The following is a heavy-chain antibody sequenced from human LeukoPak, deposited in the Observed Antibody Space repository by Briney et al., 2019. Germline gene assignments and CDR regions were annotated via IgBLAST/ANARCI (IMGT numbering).Heavy chain of an antibody. CDR3: AREHSGGGNYYDSSGYYRSFDY. CDR2: FASNGDST. CDR1: GFTFRTYA. V-gene: IGHV3-64D*09. J-gene: IGHJ4*02. Sequence: GGSLRLSCSASGFTFRTYAMHWVRQAPGKGLEYVSGFASNGDSTYYADSVKGRFTISKDNSKNTLYLQMSSLRPEDTAVYYCAREHSGGGNYYDSSGYYRSFDYWGQGTPVTVSS. D-gene: IGHD3-22*01.